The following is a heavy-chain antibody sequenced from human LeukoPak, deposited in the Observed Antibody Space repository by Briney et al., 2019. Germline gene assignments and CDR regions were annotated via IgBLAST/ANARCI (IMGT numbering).Heavy chain of an antibody. D-gene: IGHD6-6*01. CDR1: GFTFRNYA. Sequence: GGSLRLSCAASGFTFRNYAMTWVRQAPGKGLEWVSSIGGSGTSTYYGDSVKGRFTISRDNSKNTLYLQMNSLRAEDTAVYYCARTSYSTSDGYWGQGTLVTVSS. CDR3: ARTSYSTSDGY. J-gene: IGHJ4*02. CDR2: IGGSGTST. V-gene: IGHV3-23*01.